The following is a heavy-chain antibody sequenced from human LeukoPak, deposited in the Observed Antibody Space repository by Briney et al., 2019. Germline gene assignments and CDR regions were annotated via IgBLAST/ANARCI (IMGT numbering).Heavy chain of an antibody. J-gene: IGHJ4*02. CDR3: AKDPYDTYFDQ. Sequence: QTGGSLRLSCAASGFTFSSYSMNWVRQAPGKGLEWVSAISGSGGSTYYADSVKGRFTISRDNSKNTLYLQMNSLRAEDTAVYYCAKDPYDTYFDQWGQGTLVTVSS. D-gene: IGHD3-22*01. CDR1: GFTFSSYS. V-gene: IGHV3-23*01. CDR2: ISGSGGST.